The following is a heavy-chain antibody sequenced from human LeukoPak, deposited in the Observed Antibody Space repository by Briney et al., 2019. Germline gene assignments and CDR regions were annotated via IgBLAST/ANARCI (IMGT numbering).Heavy chain of an antibody. D-gene: IGHD6-19*01. J-gene: IGHJ5*02. CDR3: AGSVAGTGHGWFDP. CDR2: IYTSGST. CDR1: GGFISSYY. Sequence: SETLSLTCAVSGGFISSYYWSWIRQPAGKGLEWIGRIYTSGSTHYNPSLKSRVTMSVDTSKNQFSLKLSSVTDADTAVYYCAGSVAGTGHGWFDPWGQGTLVTVSS. V-gene: IGHV4-4*07.